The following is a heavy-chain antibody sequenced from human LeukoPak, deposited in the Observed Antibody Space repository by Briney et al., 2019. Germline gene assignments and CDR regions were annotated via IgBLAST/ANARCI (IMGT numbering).Heavy chain of an antibody. D-gene: IGHD2-2*01. Sequence: GGSLRLSCAASGFTFDDYGMSWVRQAPGKGLEWVSGINWNGGSTGYADSVKGRFTISRDNAKNSLYLQMNSLRAEDTALYYCARGIGDIVVVTGNWFDPWGQGTLVTVSS. J-gene: IGHJ5*02. V-gene: IGHV3-20*04. CDR1: GFTFDDYG. CDR3: ARGIGDIVVVTGNWFDP. CDR2: INWNGGST.